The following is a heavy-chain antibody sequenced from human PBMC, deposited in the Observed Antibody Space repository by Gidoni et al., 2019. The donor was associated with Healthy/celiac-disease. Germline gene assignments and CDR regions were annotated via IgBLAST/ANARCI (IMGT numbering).Heavy chain of an antibody. D-gene: IGHD2-15*01. CDR1: GFTFSSYG. J-gene: IGHJ5*02. Sequence: QVQLVESGGGVVQPGRSLRLPCAASGFTFSSYGMHWVRQAPGKGLEWVAVISYDGSNKYYADSVKGRFTISRDNSKNTLYLQMNSLRAEDTAVYYCAKSAQYCSGGSCYSRENWFDPWGQGTLVTVSS. CDR2: ISYDGSNK. CDR3: AKSAQYCSGGSCYSRENWFDP. V-gene: IGHV3-30*18.